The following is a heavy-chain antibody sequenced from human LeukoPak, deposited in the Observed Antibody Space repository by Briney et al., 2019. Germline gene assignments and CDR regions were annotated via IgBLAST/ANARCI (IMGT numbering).Heavy chain of an antibody. Sequence: ASVKVSCKASGNTFTSYDVNRVRQAPGQGLEWMGWMNPNSGQTYYVPKFQGRVTMTRNTSISTAYLELTSLTSEDTAVYYCARGRTVPHWGQGTLVTVSS. CDR3: ARGRTVPH. J-gene: IGHJ4*02. V-gene: IGHV1-8*01. D-gene: IGHD4-17*01. CDR2: MNPNSGQT. CDR1: GNTFTSYD.